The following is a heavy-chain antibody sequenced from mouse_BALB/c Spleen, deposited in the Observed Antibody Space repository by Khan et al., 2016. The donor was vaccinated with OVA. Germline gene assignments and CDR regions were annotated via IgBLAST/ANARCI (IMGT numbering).Heavy chain of an antibody. CDR3: TRDQGCYGSNPNTDY. Sequence: VELVESGRGLVRPGVSLKLSCTASGFSFTSYSMPWVRQTPAKRLEWVATISSGGSNTYYPNNVKGRVTITRDKAKNTLYIQMSSLKSEDTVMYYCTRDQGCYGSNPNTDYWGQGTTLTVSS. V-gene: IGHV5-6-4*01. CDR2: ISSGGSNT. D-gene: IGHD1-1*01. CDR1: GFSFTSYS. J-gene: IGHJ2*01.